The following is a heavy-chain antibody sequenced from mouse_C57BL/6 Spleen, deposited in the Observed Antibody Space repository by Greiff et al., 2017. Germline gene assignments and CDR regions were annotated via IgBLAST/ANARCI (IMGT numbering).Heavy chain of an antibody. V-gene: IGHV7-3*01. CDR2: IRNNANGYTT. Sequence: EVQRVESGGGLVPPGGSLSLSCAASGFTFTDYYMSWVRQPPGKALEWLGFIRNNANGYTTAYSASVKGRFTISRDNSQSILYLHMNARRAEDSATYYCASSYDGYFDYWGQGTTLTVSS. CDR1: GFTFTDYY. CDR3: ASSYDGYFDY. D-gene: IGHD2-3*01. J-gene: IGHJ2*01.